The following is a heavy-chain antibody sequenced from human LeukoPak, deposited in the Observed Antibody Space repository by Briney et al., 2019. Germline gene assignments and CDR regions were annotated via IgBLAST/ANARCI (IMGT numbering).Heavy chain of an antibody. Sequence: PSETLSLTCTVSVGSISSGDYYWSWIRQPPGKGLEWIGYIYYSGSTYYNPSLKSRVTISVDPSKNQFSLKLSSVTAADTAVYYCARVVPAATEIDYWGQGTLVTVSS. CDR2: IYYSGST. CDR3: ARVVPAATEIDY. D-gene: IGHD2-2*01. V-gene: IGHV4-30-4*01. J-gene: IGHJ4*02. CDR1: VGSISSGDYY.